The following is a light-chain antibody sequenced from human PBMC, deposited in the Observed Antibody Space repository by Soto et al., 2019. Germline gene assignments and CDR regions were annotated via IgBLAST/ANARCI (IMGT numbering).Light chain of an antibody. J-gene: IGKJ1*01. V-gene: IGKV1-5*01. Sequence: DIQMTQSPSTLSASVGDRVTITCRASQNIERWLAWYQQKPGKAPKLLLYDVSSLESGVPSRFSGSGSATEFILTINGLQPDDFATYFFQQFKSDTWTFGQGNKVEVK. CDR1: QNIERW. CDR2: DVS. CDR3: QQFKSDTWT.